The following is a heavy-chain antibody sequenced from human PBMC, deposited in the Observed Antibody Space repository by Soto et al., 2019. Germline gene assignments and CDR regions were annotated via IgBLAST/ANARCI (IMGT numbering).Heavy chain of an antibody. CDR2: IYYSGST. V-gene: IGHV4-39*02. J-gene: IGHJ4*02. CDR3: AARHFWSGPWTDTRLDY. D-gene: IGHD3-3*02. CDR1: GDSISSRSYY. Sequence: ETLDTPRTVTGDSISSRSYYWGWSRQPPGKGLEWIGSIYYSGSTYNNPSLRSRVSMSIDTSKNHLSLKLTAVTAADTAVYYCAARHFWSGPWTDTRLDYWGQGTPVTVSS.